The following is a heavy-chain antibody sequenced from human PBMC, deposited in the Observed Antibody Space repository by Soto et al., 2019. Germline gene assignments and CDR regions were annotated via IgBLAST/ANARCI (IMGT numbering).Heavy chain of an antibody. D-gene: IGHD2-2*01. CDR3: ANGGYCSGTSCLETGFDY. V-gene: IGHV3-30*18. CDR1: GFTFSNYG. CDR2: ISYDGSNK. J-gene: IGHJ4*02. Sequence: GGSLRLSCAASGFTFSNYGMHWVRQAPGKGLEWVAVISYDGSNKYYADSVKGRFTISRDNSKNTLYLQMNSLRAEDTAVYYCANGGYCSGTSCLETGFDYWGQGTLVTVSS.